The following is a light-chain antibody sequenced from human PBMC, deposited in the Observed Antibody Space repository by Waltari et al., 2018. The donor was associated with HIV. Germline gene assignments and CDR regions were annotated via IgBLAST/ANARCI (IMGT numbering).Light chain of an antibody. J-gene: IGLJ2*01. Sequence: SSELTQDPAVSVALGQTVRITCQGDSLRSYYASWYQQKPGQAPVLVIYGKNNRPSGIPDRFSGSSSGNTASLTITGAQAEDEADYYCQSYDSSLSGGDVVFGGGTKLTVL. CDR2: GKN. CDR3: QSYDSSLSGGDVV. CDR1: SLRSYY. V-gene: IGLV3-19*01.